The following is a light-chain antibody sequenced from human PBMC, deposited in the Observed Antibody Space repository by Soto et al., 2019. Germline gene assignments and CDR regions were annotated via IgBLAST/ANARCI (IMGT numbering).Light chain of an antibody. J-gene: IGKJ2*01. V-gene: IGKV1-33*01. CDR1: QDLTNF. CDR2: DTT. CDR3: QQYVNLPYT. Sequence: DIQMTQSPTSLAASVGDRVTISCQASQDLTNFLNCYQQKPGEAPKLLIYDTTTLEEGVPSRFSGGGSGTDFTFTINGLQPEDAAIYSCQQYVNLPYTFGQGTKLEIK.